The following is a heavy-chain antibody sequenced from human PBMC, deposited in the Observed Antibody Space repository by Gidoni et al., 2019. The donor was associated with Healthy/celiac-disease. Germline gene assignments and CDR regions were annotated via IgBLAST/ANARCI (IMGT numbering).Heavy chain of an antibody. CDR3: ARDSITMTPDDAFDI. V-gene: IGHV3-21*01. J-gene: IGHJ3*02. CDR1: GFTFSSYS. D-gene: IGHD3-22*01. CDR2: ISSSSSYI. Sequence: EVQLVESGGGLVKPGGSLRLSCAASGFTFSSYSMNWVRQAPGKGLEWVSSISSSSSYIYYADSVKGRFTISRDNAKNSLYLQMNSLRAEDTAVYYCARDSITMTPDDAFDIWGQGTMVTVSS.